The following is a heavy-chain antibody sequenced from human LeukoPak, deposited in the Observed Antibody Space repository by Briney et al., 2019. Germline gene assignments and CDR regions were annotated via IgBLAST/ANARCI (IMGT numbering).Heavy chain of an antibody. CDR2: ICAYNGNT. CDR1: GYTFTSYG. CDR3: ARDCSSEGPNYYYMDV. V-gene: IGHV1-18*01. D-gene: IGHD6-6*01. Sequence: ASVKVSCKASGYTFTSYGISWVRRAPGQGLEWMGWICAYNGNTNYAQKLQGRVTMTTDTSTSTAYMELRSLRSDDTAVYYCARDCSSEGPNYYYMDVWGKGTTVTVSS. J-gene: IGHJ6*03.